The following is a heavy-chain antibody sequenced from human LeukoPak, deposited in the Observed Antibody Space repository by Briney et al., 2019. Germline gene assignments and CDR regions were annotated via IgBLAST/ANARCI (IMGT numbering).Heavy chain of an antibody. J-gene: IGHJ4*02. CDR2: ISDSGST. V-gene: IGHV4-59*02. Sequence: PSETLSLTCTVSGGSVSSYYWSWIRQPPGQGLEWIGYISDSGSTNYNPFLKSRITISVDTAGNKFSLWLSSVTAADTAVYYCARKISYISVFDYWGQGTLVTVSS. CDR1: GGSVSSYY. D-gene: IGHD2-15*01. CDR3: ARKISYISVFDY.